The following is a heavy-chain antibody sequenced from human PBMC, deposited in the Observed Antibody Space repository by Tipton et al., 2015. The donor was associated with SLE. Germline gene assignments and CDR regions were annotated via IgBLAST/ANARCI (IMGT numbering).Heavy chain of an antibody. CDR3: ARQVTIFGVVIINWFDP. V-gene: IGHV4-59*08. Sequence: TLSLTCTVSGGSISSYYWSWIRQPPGKGLEWIGYIYYSGSTNYNPSLKSRVTISVDTSKNQFSLKLSSVTAADTAVYYCARQVTIFGVVIINWFDPWGQGTLVTVSS. CDR2: IYYSGST. D-gene: IGHD3-3*01. J-gene: IGHJ5*02. CDR1: GGSISSYY.